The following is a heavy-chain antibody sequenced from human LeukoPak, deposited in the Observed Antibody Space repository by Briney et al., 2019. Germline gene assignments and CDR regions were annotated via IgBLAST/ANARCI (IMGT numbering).Heavy chain of an antibody. V-gene: IGHV1-46*01. CDR1: GYTFTSYY. CDR3: ARVRSIAAAGTGFDY. Sequence: ASVKVSCKASGYTFTSYYMHWVRQAPGQGLEWTGIINPSGGSTSYAQKFQGRVTMTRDMSTSTVYMELSSLRSEDTAVYYCARVRSIAAAGTGFDYWGQGTLVTVSS. CDR2: INPSGGST. J-gene: IGHJ4*02. D-gene: IGHD6-13*01.